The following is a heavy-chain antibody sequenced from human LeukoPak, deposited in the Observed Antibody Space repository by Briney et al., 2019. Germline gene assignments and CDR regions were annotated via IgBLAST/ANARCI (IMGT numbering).Heavy chain of an antibody. CDR1: GYTFTSYY. Sequence: GASVKVSCKASGYTFTSYYTHWVRQAPGQGLEWMGIINPSGGSTSYAQKFQGRVTMTRDTSTSTVYMELSSLRSEDTAVYYCARGQVLRFLEWLLYPNDYWGQGTLVTVSS. D-gene: IGHD3-3*01. J-gene: IGHJ4*02. CDR3: ARGQVLRFLEWLLYPNDY. CDR2: INPSGGST. V-gene: IGHV1-46*03.